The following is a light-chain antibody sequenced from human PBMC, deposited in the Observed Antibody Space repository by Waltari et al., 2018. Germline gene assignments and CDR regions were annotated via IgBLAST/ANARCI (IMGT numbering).Light chain of an antibody. V-gene: IGLV3-10*01. J-gene: IGLJ3*02. CDR3: YSPDGSDNHAPWV. CDR2: EDT. Sequence: SYELTQPPSVSVSPGQTARITCSGAALPQKYAYWYQQKSGQAPVLGTYEDTKRPSGIPERFSGSSSGTWVTLIISGAQVEDEADYYCYSPDGSDNHAPWVYGGGTKLTVL. CDR1: ALPQKY.